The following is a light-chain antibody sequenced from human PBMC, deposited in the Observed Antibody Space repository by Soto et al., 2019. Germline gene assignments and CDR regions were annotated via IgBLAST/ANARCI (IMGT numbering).Light chain of an antibody. CDR3: QQYNNWPPTWT. J-gene: IGKJ1*01. V-gene: IGKV3-15*01. CDR1: QSVSSN. CDR2: GAS. Sequence: EIVLTQSKATLSLSPGERATLSCRASQSVSSNLAWYQQKPGQAPRLLIYGASTRATGIPARFSGSGSGTEFTLTISSLQSEDFAVYYCQQYNNWPPTWTFGQGTKVDIK.